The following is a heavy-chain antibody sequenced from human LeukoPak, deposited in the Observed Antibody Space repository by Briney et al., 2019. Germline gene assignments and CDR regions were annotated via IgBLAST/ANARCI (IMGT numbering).Heavy chain of an antibody. Sequence: GGSLRLSCTASKFTFSHYGMQWVRQAPGKGLEWVAVISSDGSIKVYADSVKGRFTLSRDNSINTVDLQMNSLRAEDTAVYYCVKEYHSRGFGAYFDYWGQGTLFTVSS. V-gene: IGHV3-30*18. CDR3: VKEYHSRGFGAYFDY. CDR2: ISSDGSIK. J-gene: IGHJ4*02. D-gene: IGHD3-3*01. CDR1: KFTFSHYG.